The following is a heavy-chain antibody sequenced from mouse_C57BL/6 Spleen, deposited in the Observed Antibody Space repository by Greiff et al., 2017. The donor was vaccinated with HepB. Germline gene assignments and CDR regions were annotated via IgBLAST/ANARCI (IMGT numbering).Heavy chain of an antibody. CDR1: GYAFSSYW. D-gene: IGHD1-1*01. Sequence: QVQLKESGAELVKPGASVKISCKASGYAFSSYWMNWVKQRPGKGLEWIGQIYPGDGDTNYNGKFKGKATLTADKSSSTAYMQLSSLTSEDSAVYVCARSNYYGTDFDYWGQGTTLTVSS. V-gene: IGHV1-80*01. J-gene: IGHJ2*01. CDR2: IYPGDGDT. CDR3: ARSNYYGTDFDY.